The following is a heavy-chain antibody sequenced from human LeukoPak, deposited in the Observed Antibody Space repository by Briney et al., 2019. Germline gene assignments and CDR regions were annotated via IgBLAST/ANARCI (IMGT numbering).Heavy chain of an antibody. Sequence: ASVKVSCKASGYTFTSYGISWVRQAPGQGLEWMGWISAYNGNTNYAQKLQGRVTMTTDTSTSTAYMELSSLRSEDTAIYYCVRTPPNWGFDYWGQGTLVTVSS. CDR3: VRTPPNWGFDY. CDR1: GYTFTSYG. J-gene: IGHJ4*02. CDR2: ISAYNGNT. D-gene: IGHD7-27*01. V-gene: IGHV1-18*01.